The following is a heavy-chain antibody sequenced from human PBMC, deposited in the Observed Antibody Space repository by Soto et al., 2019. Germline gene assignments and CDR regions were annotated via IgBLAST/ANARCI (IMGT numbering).Heavy chain of an antibody. CDR3: ASRWGEGRVDY. J-gene: IGHJ4*02. CDR2: IYHRGST. Sequence: QVQLQESGPGLVKPSGTLSLTCAVSGASISSSNWWSWDRQPPGKGLEWIGEIYHRGSTNYNPSLNSRVAISVDNSTIHFALKLSSVTAADPAVYYCASRWGEGRVDYWGQGTMVTVSS. V-gene: IGHV4-4*02. CDR1: GASISSSNW. D-gene: IGHD3-10*01.